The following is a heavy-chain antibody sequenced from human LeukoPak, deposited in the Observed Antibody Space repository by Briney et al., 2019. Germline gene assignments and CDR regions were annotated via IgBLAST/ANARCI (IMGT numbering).Heavy chain of an antibody. CDR1: GFTFTSYG. Sequence: ASVKVSCKASGFTFTSYGISWARQAPGQGLEWMGWISAYNGNTNYAQKLQGRVTMTTDTSTSTAYMELRSLRSDDTAVYYCARSHSGSYYGGDDYWGQGTLVTVSS. CDR2: ISAYNGNT. V-gene: IGHV1-18*01. J-gene: IGHJ4*02. D-gene: IGHD1-26*01. CDR3: ARSHSGSYYGGDDY.